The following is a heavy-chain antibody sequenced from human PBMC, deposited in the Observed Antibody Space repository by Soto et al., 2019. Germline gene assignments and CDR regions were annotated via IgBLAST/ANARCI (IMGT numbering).Heavy chain of an antibody. CDR3: ARDMSTHYYDKSDAFYX. CDR2: ISAYNGNT. CDR1: GYTFTSYG. Sequence: GASVKVSCKASGYTFTSYGISWVRQAPGQGLEWMGWISAYNGNTKYAKKLQGRVKMTTDKSTSTAYMELRSLRSDDTAVYYCARDMSTHYYDKSDAFYXWGQGTMVTVS. D-gene: IGHD3-22*01. J-gene: IGHJ3*02. V-gene: IGHV1-18*04.